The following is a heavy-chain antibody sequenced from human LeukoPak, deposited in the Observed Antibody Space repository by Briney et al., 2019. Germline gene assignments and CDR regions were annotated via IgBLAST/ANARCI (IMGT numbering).Heavy chain of an antibody. J-gene: IGHJ4*02. CDR3: VRRQRSSWYFDY. D-gene: IGHD6-13*01. CDR2: AHYSGNT. Sequence: SETLSLTCTVSDDSISNFYWSWIRQSPEKGLEWIGFAHYSGNTYYNPSLTSRVTMSLDTSENQFSLKLTSMTAADSAVYYCVRRQRSSWYFDYWGQGTQVTVSS. V-gene: IGHV4-59*08. CDR1: DDSISNFY.